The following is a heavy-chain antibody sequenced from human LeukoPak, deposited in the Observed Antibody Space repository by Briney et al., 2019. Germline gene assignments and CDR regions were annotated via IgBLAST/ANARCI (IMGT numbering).Heavy chain of an antibody. V-gene: IGHV3-74*01. J-gene: IGHJ4*02. Sequence: GGSPRLSCAASGFTFSRYWRHWVRQAPGKGLVWVSRADYDGSDTSYADSVRGRFTISRDNAKNTLYLQMNSLSAEDTAVYYCATLAAAGTNYWGQGTLVTVSS. CDR3: ATLAAAGTNY. CDR2: ADYDGSDT. D-gene: IGHD6-13*01. CDR1: GFTFSRYW.